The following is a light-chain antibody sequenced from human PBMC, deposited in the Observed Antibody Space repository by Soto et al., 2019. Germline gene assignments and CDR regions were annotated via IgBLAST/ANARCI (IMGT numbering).Light chain of an antibody. CDR1: ESISNW. V-gene: IGKV1-5*03. Sequence: DIQMTQSPSTLSASVGDRVIITCRASESISNWLAWYQQKPGKAPNLLIYKASSLKSGVPLRFSGSGSGTEFTLTINSLQPDDFATYYCQQYDTYWTFGQGTRWIS. CDR3: QQYDTYWT. J-gene: IGKJ1*01. CDR2: KAS.